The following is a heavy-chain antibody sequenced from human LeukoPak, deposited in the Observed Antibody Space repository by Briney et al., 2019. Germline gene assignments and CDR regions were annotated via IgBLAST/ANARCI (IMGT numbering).Heavy chain of an antibody. CDR2: ISAYNGNT. Sequence: ASVKVSCKASEYTFTSYYMHWVRQAPGQGLEWMGWISAYNGNTNYAQKLQGRVTMTTDTSTSTAYMELRSLRSDDTAMYYCARADRGYTGSFEYWGKGTLVTVSS. J-gene: IGHJ4*02. CDR3: ARADRGYTGSFEY. V-gene: IGHV1-18*04. CDR1: EYTFTSYY. D-gene: IGHD6-13*01.